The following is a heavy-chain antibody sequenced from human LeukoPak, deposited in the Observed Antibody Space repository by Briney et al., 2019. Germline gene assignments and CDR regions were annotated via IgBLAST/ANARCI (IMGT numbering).Heavy chain of an antibody. D-gene: IGHD3-10*01. CDR2: INHSGST. CDR3: ARGCPMVRGGGYYYGMDV. J-gene: IGHJ6*02. CDR1: GGSFSGYY. V-gene: IGHV4-34*01. Sequence: SETLSLTCTVYGGSFSGYYWSWIRQPPGKGLEWIGEINHSGSTNYNPSLKSRVTISVDTSKNQFSLKLSSVTAADTAVYYCARGCPMVRGGGYYYGMDVWGQGTTVTVSS.